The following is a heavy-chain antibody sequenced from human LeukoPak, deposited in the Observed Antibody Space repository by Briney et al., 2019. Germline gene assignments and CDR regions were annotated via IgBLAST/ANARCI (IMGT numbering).Heavy chain of an antibody. CDR1: GYTFTSYG. CDR2: ISAYNGNT. V-gene: IGHV1-18*01. CDR3: ARGGYSSSWWLLGGEGGDYFDY. J-gene: IGHJ4*02. D-gene: IGHD6-13*01. Sequence: ASVKVSCKASGYTFTSYGISWVRQAPGQGLEWMGWISAYNGNTNYAQKLQGRATMTTGTSTSTAYMELRSLRSDDTAVYYCARGGYSSSWWLLGGEGGDYFDYWGQGTLVTVSS.